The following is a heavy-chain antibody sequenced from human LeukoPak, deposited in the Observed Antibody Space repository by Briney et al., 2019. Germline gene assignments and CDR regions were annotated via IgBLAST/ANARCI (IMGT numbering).Heavy chain of an antibody. J-gene: IGHJ4*02. CDR2: IKHDGSEK. CDR3: ATPLDYYDRSDSHQGGD. D-gene: IGHD3-22*01. V-gene: IGHV3-7*03. Sequence: GGSLRLSCAASGFTFSRHWMTWVRQAPGKGLEWVANIKHDGSEKNYVDSVKGRLTISRDNAKNSLYLQMNSLRAEDTAVYYCATPLDYYDRSDSHQGGDWGQGTLVTVSS. CDR1: GFTFSRHW.